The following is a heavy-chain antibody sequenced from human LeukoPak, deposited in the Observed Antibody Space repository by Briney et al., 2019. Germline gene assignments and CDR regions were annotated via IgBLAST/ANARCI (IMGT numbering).Heavy chain of an antibody. CDR3: ARDRYRDIVVVPAAYPTNWFDP. CDR1: GYTFTGYY. D-gene: IGHD2-2*01. V-gene: IGHV1-2*02. Sequence: ASVKVSCKASGYTFTGYYMHWVRQAPGQGLEWMGWINPNSGGTNYAQKLQGRVTMTRDTSISTAYMELSRLRSDETAVYYCARDRYRDIVVVPAAYPTNWFDPWGQGTLVTVSS. J-gene: IGHJ5*02. CDR2: INPNSGGT.